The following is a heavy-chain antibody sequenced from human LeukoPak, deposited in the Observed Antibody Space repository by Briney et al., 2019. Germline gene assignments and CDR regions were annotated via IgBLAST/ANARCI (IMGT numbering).Heavy chain of an antibody. J-gene: IGHJ3*02. CDR3: ARDGSLATITYAFDI. Sequence: RASVKVSCKASGYTFTSYYMHWVRQAPGQGLEWMGIINPSGGSTSYAQKFQGRVTMTRDTSTSTVYMELSSLRSEDTAVYYCARDGSLATITYAFDIWGQGTMVTVSS. V-gene: IGHV1-46*01. D-gene: IGHD5-12*01. CDR2: INPSGGST. CDR1: GYTFTSYY.